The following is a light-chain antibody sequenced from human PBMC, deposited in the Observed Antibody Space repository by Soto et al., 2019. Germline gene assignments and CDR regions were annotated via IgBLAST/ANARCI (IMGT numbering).Light chain of an antibody. CDR2: KAY. V-gene: IGKV1-5*03. Sequence: DIQITQSPSTSSASVGARVTITYRASQSISNRLAWYQQTPGKAPKLLIFKAYTSQSGVQSSFSGSGSGTEFTLTIRSLQPGDVATYYCKQDYNYPRTFGQGTKVDIK. J-gene: IGKJ1*01. CDR1: QSISNR. CDR3: KQDYNYPRT.